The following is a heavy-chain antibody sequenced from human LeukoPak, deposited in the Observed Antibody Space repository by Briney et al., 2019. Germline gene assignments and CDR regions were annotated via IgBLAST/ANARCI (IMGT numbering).Heavy chain of an antibody. CDR1: GGSINNYW. V-gene: IGHV4-59*08. J-gene: IGHJ2*01. CDR2: IYYSGST. Sequence: SETLSLTCSVSGGSINNYWWNWIRQPPGKGLEWIGYIYYSGSTNYNPSLKSRVTISVDTSKNQFSLKLSSVTAADTAVYYCASRTPGNIVATMGDWYFDLWGRGTLVTVSS. D-gene: IGHD5-12*01. CDR3: ASRTPGNIVATMGDWYFDL.